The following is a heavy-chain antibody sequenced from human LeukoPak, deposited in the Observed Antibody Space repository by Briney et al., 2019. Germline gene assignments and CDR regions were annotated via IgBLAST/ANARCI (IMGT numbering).Heavy chain of an antibody. J-gene: IGHJ1*01. V-gene: IGHV3-48*04. CDR2: ITSDSSTI. CDR1: GFTFSSYS. Sequence: GGSLRLSCAASGFTFSSYSMNWVRQAPGKGLEWISYITSDSSTIYYADSVKGRFTISRDNAKNSLYLQMTSLRAEDTAVYYCAISAPNYYDSSGYYSYFQHWGQGTLVTVSS. D-gene: IGHD3-22*01. CDR3: AISAPNYYDSSGYYSYFQH.